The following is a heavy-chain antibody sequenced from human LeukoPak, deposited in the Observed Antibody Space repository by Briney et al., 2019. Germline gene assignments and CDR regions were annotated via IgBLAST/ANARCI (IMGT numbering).Heavy chain of an antibody. V-gene: IGHV1-69*13. Sequence: SVKVSCKASGYTFTGYYMHWVRQAPGQGLEWMGGIIPIFGTANYAQKFQGRVTITADESTGTAYMELSSLRSEDTAVYYCARSFMVPAAMYLDYWGQGTLVTVSS. CDR1: GYTFTGYY. CDR3: ARSFMVPAAMYLDY. D-gene: IGHD2-2*01. CDR2: IIPIFGTA. J-gene: IGHJ4*02.